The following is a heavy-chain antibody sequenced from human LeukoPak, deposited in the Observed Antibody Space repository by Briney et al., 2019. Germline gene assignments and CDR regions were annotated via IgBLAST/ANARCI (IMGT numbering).Heavy chain of an antibody. CDR3: ARTDLGGVRFLWFDP. Sequence: SETLSLTCTVSGGSISSYYWSWIRQPPGKGLEWIGYIYYSGSTNYNPSLKSRVTISVDTSKNQFSLKLSSVTAADTAVYYCARTDLGGVRFLWFDPWGQGTLVTVSS. D-gene: IGHD3-3*01. J-gene: IGHJ5*02. V-gene: IGHV4-59*01. CDR1: GGSISSYY. CDR2: IYYSGST.